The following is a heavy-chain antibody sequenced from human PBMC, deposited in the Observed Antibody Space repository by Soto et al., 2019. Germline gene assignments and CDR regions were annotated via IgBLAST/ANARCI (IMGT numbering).Heavy chain of an antibody. CDR3: ARDLPSYYDFWIGYVPQSPPYYYGMDV. CDR1: GFTFSTNA. V-gene: IGHV3-23*01. CDR2: ISASGDST. Sequence: GGSLRLSCAASGFTFSTNAMTWVRQAPGKGLEWVSGISASGDSTYYTNSMKGRCTISRDNSKNTLYLQMNSLRAEDTAVYYCARDLPSYYDFWIGYVPQSPPYYYGMDVWGQGTTITVSS. D-gene: IGHD3-3*01. J-gene: IGHJ6*02.